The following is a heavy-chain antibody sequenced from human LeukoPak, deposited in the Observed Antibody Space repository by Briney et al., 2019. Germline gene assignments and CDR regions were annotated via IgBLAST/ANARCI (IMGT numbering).Heavy chain of an antibody. Sequence: GGSLRLSCAASGFPFSSYWMSWVRQAPGKGLEWVANIKQDGSDKYYVDSVKGRFTVSRDNAKNSLFLQLNSLRADDTAVYYCARLTGTTGFDYWGQGTLVTVSS. CDR3: ARLTGTTGFDY. D-gene: IGHD1-1*01. CDR1: GFPFSSYW. CDR2: IKQDGSDK. V-gene: IGHV3-7*01. J-gene: IGHJ4*02.